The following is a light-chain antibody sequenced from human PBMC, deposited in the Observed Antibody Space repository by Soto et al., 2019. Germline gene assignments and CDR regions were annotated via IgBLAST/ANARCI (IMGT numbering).Light chain of an antibody. CDR3: QQYGSSPPFT. Sequence: EIVLTQSPVTLSLSPGERATLSCRASQSVSNNYLAWYQQKPGQAPRLLIYGASSRATGIPDRFSGSGSGTDFTLTISRLEPEDFAVYYCQQYGSSPPFTFGPGTKVDIK. J-gene: IGKJ3*01. CDR2: GAS. V-gene: IGKV3-20*01. CDR1: QSVSNNY.